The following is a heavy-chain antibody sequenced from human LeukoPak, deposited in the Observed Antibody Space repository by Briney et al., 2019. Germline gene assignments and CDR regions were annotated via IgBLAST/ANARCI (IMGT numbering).Heavy chain of an antibody. J-gene: IGHJ4*02. CDR1: GLTFSSYG. CDR2: IRYDGSNK. CDR3: ARMFDCSSTSCAFYFDY. Sequence: GGSPRLACAASGLTFSSYGMHWVRQAPGKGLEWVAFIRYDGSNKYYADSVKGRFTISRDNAKNSLYLQMNSLRAEDTAVYYCARMFDCSSTSCAFYFDYWGQGTLVTVSS. V-gene: IGHV3-30*02. D-gene: IGHD2-2*01.